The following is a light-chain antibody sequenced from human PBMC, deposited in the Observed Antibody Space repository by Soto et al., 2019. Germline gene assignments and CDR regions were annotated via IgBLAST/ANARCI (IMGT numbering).Light chain of an antibody. J-gene: IGKJ1*01. V-gene: IGKV1-9*01. CDR3: QQLDSYPRT. CDR1: QDIRNY. CDR2: AAS. Sequence: DIQLTQSPSFVSTSVGDRVTITCRASQDIRNYLAWYQQKPGKAPKVLIYAASTLLSGVPSRFSGSGSGTEFSLTISSLQPEDFATYYCQQLDSYPRTFXQGTKVDIK.